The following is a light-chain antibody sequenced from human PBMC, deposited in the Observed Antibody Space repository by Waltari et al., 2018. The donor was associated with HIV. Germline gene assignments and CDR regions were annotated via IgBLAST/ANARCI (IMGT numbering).Light chain of an antibody. CDR1: QDINHH. V-gene: IGKV1-9*01. CDR2: AAS. J-gene: IGKJ4*01. CDR3: QQLNIFPLT. Sequence: DIQLTQSPSFLSASVGDRVTITCRASQDINHHLAWYQQKPGNAPKLLIFAASTLQSGVPSRFSGSASGTEFTLTISSLQPEDFATYYCQQLNIFPLTFGGGTKVDIK.